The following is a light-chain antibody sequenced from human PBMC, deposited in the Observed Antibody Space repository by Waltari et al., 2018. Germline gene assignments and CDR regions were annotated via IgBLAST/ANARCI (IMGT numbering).Light chain of an antibody. Sequence: DIVMTQSPLSLPVPPGEPASISCRSSQRLLHRNGYTYLDWYLQNPGQSPKLLIYLGSNRASGVPDRFSGSGSGTDFTLKISRVEAEDVGVYYCMQALQTPRTFGQGTRLEIK. CDR2: LGS. CDR3: MQALQTPRT. V-gene: IGKV2-28*01. CDR1: QRLLHRNGYTY. J-gene: IGKJ5*01.